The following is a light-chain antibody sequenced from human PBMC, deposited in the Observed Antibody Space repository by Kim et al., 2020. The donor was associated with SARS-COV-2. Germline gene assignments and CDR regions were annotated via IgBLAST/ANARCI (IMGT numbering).Light chain of an antibody. Sequence: SVAPGQTASITCSGNKLGDKYACWYQQKPGQSPVLVIYQDNKRPSGIPERFSGSNSGNTATLTISGTQAMDEADYYCQAWDSSTVVFGGGTQLTVL. CDR1: KLGDKY. CDR2: QDN. CDR3: QAWDSSTVV. V-gene: IGLV3-1*01. J-gene: IGLJ3*02.